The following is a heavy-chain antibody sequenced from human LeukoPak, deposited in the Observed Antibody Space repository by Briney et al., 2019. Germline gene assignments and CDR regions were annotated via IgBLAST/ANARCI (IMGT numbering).Heavy chain of an antibody. J-gene: IGHJ4*02. CDR2: IIPIFGTA. V-gene: IGHV1-69*13. Sequence: ASVKVSCKASGGTFSSYAISWVRQAPGQGLEWMGGIIPIFGTANYAQKFQGRVTITADESTSTAYMELSSLRSEDTAVYYCASLNYYGSGVERVFDYWGQGTLVTVSS. CDR1: GGTFSSYA. CDR3: ASLNYYGSGVERVFDY. D-gene: IGHD3-10*01.